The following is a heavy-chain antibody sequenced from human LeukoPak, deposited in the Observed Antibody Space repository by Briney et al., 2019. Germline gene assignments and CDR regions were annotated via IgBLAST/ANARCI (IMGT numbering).Heavy chain of an antibody. J-gene: IGHJ6*03. D-gene: IGHD3-22*01. CDR3: ARDYDSGGYYYYMDV. CDR1: GYTFTGYY. CDR2: INPNSGGT. V-gene: IGHV1-2*02. Sequence: ASVKVSCKASGYTFTGYYMHWVRQAPGQGLEWMGWINPNSGGTNYAQKFQGRVTMTRDTSISTAYMELRRLRSDDTAVYYCARDYDSGGYYYYMDVWGKGTTVTVSS.